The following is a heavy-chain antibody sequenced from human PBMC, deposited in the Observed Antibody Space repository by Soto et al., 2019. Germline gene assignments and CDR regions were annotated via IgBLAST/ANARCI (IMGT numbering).Heavy chain of an antibody. CDR3: ARQVGSGCWYVDL. J-gene: IGHJ2*01. Sequence: QLQLQESGPGLVKPSETLSLTCTVSGGSISTSRYYWGWIRQPPGKGLGWIGSIFSSGTTYYNPSLKCRVTIAVDTSKNQFSLKLTSVTAAAPAVYYCARQVGSGCWYVDLWGRGTLVTVSS. CDR2: IFSSGTT. D-gene: IGHD3-10*01. CDR1: GGSISTSRYY. V-gene: IGHV4-39*01.